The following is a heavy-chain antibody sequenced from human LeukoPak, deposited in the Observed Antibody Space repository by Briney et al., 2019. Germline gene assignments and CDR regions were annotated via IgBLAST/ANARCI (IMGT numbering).Heavy chain of an antibody. CDR2: SRADDYST. CDR1: GFAFSDSA. D-gene: IGHD6-13*01. J-gene: IGHJ4*02. V-gene: IGHV3-23*01. Sequence: GGSLTLSCVAPGFAFSDSAMSWVRLTAGKGLEWVSLSRADDYSTYYPDSVKGRFTISRDNSKNTMYLQMNSLRAEDTAIYYCASRPSNTWAGPFDFWGQGTLVTVSS. CDR3: ASRPSNTWAGPFDF.